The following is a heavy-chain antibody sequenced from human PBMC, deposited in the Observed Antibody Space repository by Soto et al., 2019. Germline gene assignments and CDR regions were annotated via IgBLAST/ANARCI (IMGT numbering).Heavy chain of an antibody. V-gene: IGHV3-33*01. Sequence: QVQLVESGGGVVQPGRSLRLSCVVSGFRLSSYAVHWVRQAPGKGLEWLGGSWNDGSKTDYADSVKGGLTISRDNAKNTVFLQMNGLGTEDTAVYYCARDRKWGPADFGLDVWGQGTTVTVSS. CDR3: ARDRKWGPADFGLDV. D-gene: IGHD2-8*01. CDR1: GFRLSSYA. J-gene: IGHJ6*02. CDR2: SWNDGSKT.